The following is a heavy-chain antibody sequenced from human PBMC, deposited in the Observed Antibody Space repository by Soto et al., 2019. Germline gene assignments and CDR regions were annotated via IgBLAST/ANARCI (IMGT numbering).Heavy chain of an antibody. J-gene: IGHJ6*02. Sequence: GGSLRLSCAASGFTFDDYGMSWVRQAPGKGLEWVSGINWNGGSTGYADSVKGRFTISRDNAKNSLYLQMNSLRAEDTALYYCARPGIAAAGTGYYYGMDVWGQGTTVTVSS. CDR2: INWNGGST. CDR1: GFTFDDYG. CDR3: ARPGIAAAGTGYYYGMDV. V-gene: IGHV3-20*04. D-gene: IGHD6-13*01.